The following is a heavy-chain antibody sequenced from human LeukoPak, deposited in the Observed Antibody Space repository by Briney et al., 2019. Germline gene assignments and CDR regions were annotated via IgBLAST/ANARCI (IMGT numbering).Heavy chain of an antibody. CDR3: ARVLHAAAGTAYYYMDV. D-gene: IGHD6-13*01. V-gene: IGHV3-48*01. J-gene: IGHJ6*03. Sequence: SVKGRFTISRDNAKNSLYLQMNSLRVEDTAVYYCARVLHAAAGTAYYYMDVWGKGTTVTVSS.